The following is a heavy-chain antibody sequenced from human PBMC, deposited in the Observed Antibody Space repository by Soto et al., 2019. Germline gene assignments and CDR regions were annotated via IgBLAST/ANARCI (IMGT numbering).Heavy chain of an antibody. J-gene: IGHJ6*02. CDR3: ASVDWGRGADYYYGMDV. Sequence: QVQLQESGPGLVKPSGTLSLTCAVSGGSISSSNWWSWVRQPPGKGLEWIGEIYHSGSTNYNPSLKSRVTISVDKSKNQFSLKLISVTAADTAVYYCASVDWGRGADYYYGMDVWGQGTTVTVSS. CDR1: GGSISSSNW. V-gene: IGHV4-4*02. CDR2: IYHSGST. D-gene: IGHD3-16*01.